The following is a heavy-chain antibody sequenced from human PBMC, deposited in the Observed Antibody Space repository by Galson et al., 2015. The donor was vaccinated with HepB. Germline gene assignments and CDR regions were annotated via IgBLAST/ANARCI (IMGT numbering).Heavy chain of an antibody. Sequence: SVKVSCKASGYTFTGHYMYWVRQAPGQGLEWMGRITPNIGGTTYAQRFQGRVTRTRDTSISTAYMDLSRRRSDNTAVYYCPRGTFSSGYSPFDSWGQGTLVTVSS. D-gene: IGHD3-22*01. CDR3: PRGTFSSGYSPFDS. CDR2: ITPNIGGT. CDR1: GYTFTGHY. V-gene: IGHV1-2*06. J-gene: IGHJ5*01.